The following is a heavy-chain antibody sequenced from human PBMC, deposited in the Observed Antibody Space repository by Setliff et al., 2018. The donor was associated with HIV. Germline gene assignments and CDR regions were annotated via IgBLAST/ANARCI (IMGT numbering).Heavy chain of an antibody. V-gene: IGHV4-39*01. J-gene: IGHJ4*02. Sequence: SETLSLTCTVSGGSISSNSYYWGWIRQPPGKGLEWIGSIYYSGSTYYNPSLKSRVTISVDTSKNQFSLKLSSVTAADTAVYYCARVFVDTAVLRALEYYFDSWGRGTLVTVSS. CDR2: IYYSGST. CDR1: GGSISSNSYY. D-gene: IGHD5-18*01. CDR3: ARVFVDTAVLRALEYYFDS.